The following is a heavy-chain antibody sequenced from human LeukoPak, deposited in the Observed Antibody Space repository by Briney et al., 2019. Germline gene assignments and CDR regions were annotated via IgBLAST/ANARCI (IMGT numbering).Heavy chain of an antibody. CDR3: ARGATFATSDFDY. CDR2: INKNGGET. CDR1: GFTFSSYV. V-gene: IGHV3-23*01. Sequence: GGSLRLSCAASGFTFSSYVMSWGRQAPGKGLEWVSTINKNGGETYYADSVKGRFTISRDNAKNTLYLQMNSLRAEDTAVYYCARGATFATSDFDYWGQGTLVTVSS. D-gene: IGHD3-16*01. J-gene: IGHJ4*02.